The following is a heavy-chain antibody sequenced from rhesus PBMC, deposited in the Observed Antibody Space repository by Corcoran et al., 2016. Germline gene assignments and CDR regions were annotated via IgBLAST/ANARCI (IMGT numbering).Heavy chain of an antibody. CDR2: KESNGRNN. V-gene: IGHV4-80*01. Sequence: QVRLQESGPGLVEPSETLSLPCPVSGTSVRSYWWIWMRQHPGEGLVGGGGNKESNGRNNHYTPSLKSRVTSAKDASKNEGSLQLRSVTAADTAVYYCASVRSAPVTWYFDLWGPGTPITISS. CDR1: GTSVRSYW. J-gene: IGHJ2*01. CDR3: ASVRSAPVTWYFDL. D-gene: IGHD1-38*01.